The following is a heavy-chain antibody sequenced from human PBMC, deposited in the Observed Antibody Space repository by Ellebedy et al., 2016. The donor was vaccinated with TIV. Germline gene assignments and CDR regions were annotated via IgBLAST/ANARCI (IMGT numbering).Heavy chain of an antibody. CDR3: ARGAGMVVMYFDY. CDR2: IYHSGST. V-gene: IGHV4-4*02. Sequence: MPSETLSLTCAVSGGSISSSNWWSWVRQPPGKGLEWIGEIYHSGSTNYNPSLQSRVTISVDKSKNHFSLKLSSVTAADTAVYFCARGAGMVVMYFDYWGQGTLVTVSS. CDR1: GGSISSSNW. J-gene: IGHJ4*02. D-gene: IGHD3-22*01.